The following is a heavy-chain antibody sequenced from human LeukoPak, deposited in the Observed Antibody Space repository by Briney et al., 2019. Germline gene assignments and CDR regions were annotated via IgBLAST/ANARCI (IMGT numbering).Heavy chain of an antibody. Sequence: GGSLRLSCAASGFTFSTYYMSWVRQAPGKGLEWVANINHVGSEENYVGSVKGRFTISRDNAKNSLFLQMDSLRVEDTAVYYCARDIGHPDCWGQGALVTVSS. CDR2: INHVGSEE. J-gene: IGHJ4*02. CDR1: GFTFSTYY. CDR3: ARDIGHPDC. D-gene: IGHD1-26*01. V-gene: IGHV3-7*01.